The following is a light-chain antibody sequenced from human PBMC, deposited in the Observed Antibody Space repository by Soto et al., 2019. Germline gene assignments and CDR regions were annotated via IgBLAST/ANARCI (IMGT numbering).Light chain of an antibody. J-gene: IGLJ3*02. CDR3: SSYTTTPRL. CDR2: GVS. CDR1: SSDIGSNNY. V-gene: IGLV2-14*01. Sequence: QSALTQPASVSGSPGQSITISCTGTSSDIGSNNYVSWFQQRPGKAPTLIIYGVSNRPSGVSTHFSGSKSGNTASLTISGLLPEDEAEYYCSSYTTTPRLFGGGTKLTVL.